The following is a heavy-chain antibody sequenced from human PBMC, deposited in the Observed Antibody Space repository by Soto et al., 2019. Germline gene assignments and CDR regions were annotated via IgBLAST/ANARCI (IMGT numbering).Heavy chain of an antibody. CDR1: GFTFSSYG. D-gene: IGHD3-22*01. CDR3: AKDVDYYDSVSIDY. CDR2: ISYDGSNK. V-gene: IGHV3-30*18. Sequence: GGSLRLSCAASGFTFSSYGMHWVRQAPGKGLEWVAVISYDGSNKYYADSVKGRFTISRDNSKNTLYLQMNSLRAEDTAVYYCAKDVDYYDSVSIDYWGQGTLVTVSS. J-gene: IGHJ4*02.